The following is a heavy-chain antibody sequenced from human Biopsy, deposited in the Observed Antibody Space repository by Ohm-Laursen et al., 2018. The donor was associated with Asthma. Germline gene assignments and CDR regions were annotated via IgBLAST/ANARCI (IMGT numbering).Heavy chain of an antibody. CDR2: IIPVFPTA. D-gene: IGHD5-12*01. CDR1: GTTFSSYS. Sequence: SSVKVSCKASGTTFSSYSFSWVRQAPGQGLEWMGGIIPVFPTANYPQKFQGRVTISADESTKTAYMELSSLTSEDTAVYYCARAPGPRTAGNDYGIPRHYFFDSWGQGTLVTVSS. CDR3: ARAPGPRTAGNDYGIPRHYFFDS. J-gene: IGHJ4*02. V-gene: IGHV1-69*01.